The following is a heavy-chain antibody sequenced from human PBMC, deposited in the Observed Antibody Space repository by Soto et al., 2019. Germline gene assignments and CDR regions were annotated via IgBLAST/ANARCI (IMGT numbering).Heavy chain of an antibody. CDR1: GGLFSSYP. V-gene: IGHV1-69*01. CDR2: IMAVFQTA. J-gene: IGHJ4*02. D-gene: IGHD3-22*01. Sequence: QEQLVQSGAEVKKPGSSVKVSCKASGGLFSSYPISWVRLVPGQGREWMGGIMAVFQTAYCTQRFQGRVTITADESTNTAYMELSSLRSEDTAIYYCARGGSGYTWFNEFWGQGTLVTVSS. CDR3: ARGGSGYTWFNEF.